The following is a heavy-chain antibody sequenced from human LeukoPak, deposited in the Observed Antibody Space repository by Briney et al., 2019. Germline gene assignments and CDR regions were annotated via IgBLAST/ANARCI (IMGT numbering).Heavy chain of an antibody. Sequence: ASVKVSCKASGYTFTSYAMRWVRQAPGQRLEWMGWINAGNGNTKYSQKFQGRVTITRDTSASTAYMELSSLRSEDTAVYYCARVGARWLPLVPYYWGQATLVTVSS. CDR1: GYTFTSYA. V-gene: IGHV1-3*01. CDR3: ARVGARWLPLVPYY. CDR2: INAGNGNT. D-gene: IGHD5-24*01. J-gene: IGHJ4*02.